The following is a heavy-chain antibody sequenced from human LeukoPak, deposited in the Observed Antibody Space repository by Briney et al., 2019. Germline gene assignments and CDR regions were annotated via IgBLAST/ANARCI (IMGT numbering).Heavy chain of an antibody. D-gene: IGHD6-6*01. V-gene: IGHV4-59*01. CDR2: IYYSGGT. Sequence: SETLSLTCTVSGGSISSYYWSWIRQPPGKGLEWIGYIYYSGGTNYNPSLKSRVTISVDTSKNQFSLKLSSVTAADTAVYYCARGSSPWPLDYWGQGTLVTVSS. CDR3: ARGSSPWPLDY. J-gene: IGHJ4*02. CDR1: GGSISSYY.